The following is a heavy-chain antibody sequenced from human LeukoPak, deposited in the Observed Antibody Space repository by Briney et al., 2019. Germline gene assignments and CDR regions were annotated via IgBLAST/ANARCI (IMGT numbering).Heavy chain of an antibody. D-gene: IGHD6-13*01. Sequence: ASVKVSCKASGYTFTSYYMHWVRQAPGQGLEWMGIINPSGGSTSYAQKFQGRVTMTRDTSTSTVCMELSSLRSEDTAVYYCARDGSTAAGMRPMDVWGQGTTVTVSS. CDR3: ARDGSTAAGMRPMDV. V-gene: IGHV1-46*01. CDR1: GYTFTSYY. CDR2: INPSGGST. J-gene: IGHJ6*02.